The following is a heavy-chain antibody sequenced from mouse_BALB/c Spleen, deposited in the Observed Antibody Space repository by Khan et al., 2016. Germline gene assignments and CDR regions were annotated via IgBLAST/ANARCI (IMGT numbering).Heavy chain of an antibody. J-gene: IGHJ2*01. CDR2: ISYSGST. Sequence: EVQLQESGPGLVKPSQSLSLTCTVTGYSITSDYAWNWIRQFPGNKLEWMGYISYSGSTSYNPSLKSRISITRDTSKNQFFLQLNSVTTEDTATYYCARSNYGDDGFCFDYGGQGTTLTVSS. D-gene: IGHD2-2*01. CDR1: GYSITSDYA. CDR3: ARSNYGDDGFCFDY. V-gene: IGHV3-2*02.